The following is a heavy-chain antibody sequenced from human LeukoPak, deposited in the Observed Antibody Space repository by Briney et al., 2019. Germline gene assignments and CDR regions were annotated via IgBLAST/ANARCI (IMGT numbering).Heavy chain of an antibody. Sequence: GGSLRLSCAASGFTFSSYGMSWVRQAPGKGLEWVSEISGSGGSTYYADSVKGRFTISRDNSKNTLYLQINSLRAEDTAVYFCAKDRLGGPYFFHYWGQGILVTVSS. CDR2: ISGSGGST. D-gene: IGHD3-16*01. J-gene: IGHJ4*02. V-gene: IGHV3-23*01. CDR3: AKDRLGGPYFFHY. CDR1: GFTFSSYG.